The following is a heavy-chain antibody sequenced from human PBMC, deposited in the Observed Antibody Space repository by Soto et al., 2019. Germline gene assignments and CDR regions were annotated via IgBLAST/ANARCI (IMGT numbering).Heavy chain of an antibody. D-gene: IGHD6-13*01. CDR2: IYYSGST. J-gene: IGHJ1*01. CDR3: ARLQAAGHPEYFQH. CDR1: GGSISSSSYY. V-gene: IGHV4-39*01. Sequence: QLQLQESGPGLVKPSETLSLTCTVSGGSISSSSYYWGWIRQPPGKGLEWIGSIYYSGSTYYNPSLNSRVTISVDTSKNQFSLKLSSVTAADTAVYYCARLQAAGHPEYFQHWGQGTLVTVSS.